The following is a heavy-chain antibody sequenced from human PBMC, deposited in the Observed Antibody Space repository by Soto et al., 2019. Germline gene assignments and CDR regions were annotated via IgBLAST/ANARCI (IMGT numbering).Heavy chain of an antibody. V-gene: IGHV4-59*01. D-gene: IGHD1-1*01. CDR1: GGSISSYY. CDR2: IYYSGST. Sequence: SETLSVTCTVSGGSISSYYWSWIRQPPGKGLEWIGYIYYSGSTNYNPSLKSRVTISVDTSKNQFSLKLSSVTAADTAVYYCARDVQGYYFDYWGQGTLVTVSS. J-gene: IGHJ4*02. CDR3: ARDVQGYYFDY.